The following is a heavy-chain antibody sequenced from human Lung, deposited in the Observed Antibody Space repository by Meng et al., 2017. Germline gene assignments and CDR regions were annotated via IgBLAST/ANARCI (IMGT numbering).Heavy chain of an antibody. Sequence: QAQLQEAGPGLVKPSGPLSLTWAVAGGSISSSNWWIWVRQPPGKGLEWIGEIYHSGSTNYNPSLKSRVTISVDKSKNQFSLKLSSVTAADTAVYYCARGSITMVRGVSVFDPWGQGTLVTVSS. D-gene: IGHD3-10*01. CDR1: GGSISSSNW. CDR3: ARGSITMVRGVSVFDP. V-gene: IGHV4-4*02. J-gene: IGHJ5*02. CDR2: IYHSGST.